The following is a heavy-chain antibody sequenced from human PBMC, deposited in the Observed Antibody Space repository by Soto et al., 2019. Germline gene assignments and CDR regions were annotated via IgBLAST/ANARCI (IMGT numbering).Heavy chain of an antibody. Sequence: ASVKVSRKTSGYIFGSYGITWVRQAPGQGLEWMGWISGHNGDTNYAQKFQGRLTLTTEPSTNTAYMELGSLRSDDTAVYYCARSDNVLTDCYFWGQGTLVTVSS. V-gene: IGHV1-18*01. J-gene: IGHJ1*01. CDR1: GYIFGSYG. D-gene: IGHD2-21*02. CDR3: ARSDNVLTDCYF. CDR2: ISGHNGDT.